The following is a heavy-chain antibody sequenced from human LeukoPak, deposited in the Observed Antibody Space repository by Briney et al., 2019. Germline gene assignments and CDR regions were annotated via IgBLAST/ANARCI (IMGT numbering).Heavy chain of an antibody. Sequence: GGSLRLSCAASGFTVNSDYMSWVRQAPGKGLEWVSVIYSGGSTYYADSVKGRFTISRDNSKNTLYLQMNSLRAEDTAVYYCARGYGGDTWLGFDYWGQGTLVTVSS. CDR3: ARGYGGDTWLGFDY. D-gene: IGHD4-23*01. J-gene: IGHJ4*02. V-gene: IGHV3-53*01. CDR1: GFTVNSDY. CDR2: IYSGGST.